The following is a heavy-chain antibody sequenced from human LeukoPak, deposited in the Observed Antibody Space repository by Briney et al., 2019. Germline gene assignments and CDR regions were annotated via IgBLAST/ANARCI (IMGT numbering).Heavy chain of an antibody. Sequence: ASVKVSCKASGYTFTGYYIHWVRQAPGQGLEWMGWINPNSGGTNYAQKLQGRVTMTTDTSTSTAYMELRSLRSDDTAVYYCARDLRGSSGWYGGYWGQGTLVTVSS. CDR3: ARDLRGSSGWYGGY. V-gene: IGHV1-2*02. CDR1: GYTFTGYY. D-gene: IGHD6-19*01. CDR2: INPNSGGT. J-gene: IGHJ4*02.